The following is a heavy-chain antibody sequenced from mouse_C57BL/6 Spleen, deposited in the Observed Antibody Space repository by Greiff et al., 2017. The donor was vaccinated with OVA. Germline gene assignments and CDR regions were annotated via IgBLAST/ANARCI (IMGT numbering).Heavy chain of an antibody. CDR1: GYTFTNYG. J-gene: IGHJ2*01. Sequence: QVQLQPPGAELVMPGASVKLSCKASGYTFTNYGMHWVKQRPGQGLEWIGEIDPAASNTNYNQPFTGKSILPVAKSASTAYMQRSSLTSEDSAVYYSAKGILGYYIDYWGQGTTLTVSS. CDR2: IDPAASNT. CDR3: AKGILGYYIDY. V-gene: IGHV1-69*01.